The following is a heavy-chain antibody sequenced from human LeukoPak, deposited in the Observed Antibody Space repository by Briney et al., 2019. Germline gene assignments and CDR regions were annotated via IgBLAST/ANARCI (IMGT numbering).Heavy chain of an antibody. J-gene: IGHJ4*02. V-gene: IGHV3-33*01. D-gene: IGHD3-10*01. CDR1: GFTFSSNG. Sequence: GGSLRLSCAASGFTFSSNGMHWVRQAPGKGLEWVAVVWFDGSNKYYADSVKGRFTISRDNSKNTLYLQMNSLRAEDTAVYYCARAPRGVRGFFDYWGQGTLVTVSS. CDR3: ARAPRGVRGFFDY. CDR2: VWFDGSNK.